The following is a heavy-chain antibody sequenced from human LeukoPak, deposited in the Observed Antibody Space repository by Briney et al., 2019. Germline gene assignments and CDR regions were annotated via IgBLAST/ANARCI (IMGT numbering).Heavy chain of an antibody. J-gene: IGHJ3*02. D-gene: IGHD3-22*01. CDR2: INPRGGST. CDR3: AGVKSYYYDTSDKDAFDI. Sequence: ASVKVSCMASGYTFTNHFMHWVRQAPGQGLEWMGIINPRGGSTNYTQKFQGRVTMTRDTSTSTVYMELSILRSEDTAVYYCAGVKSYYYDTSDKDAFDIWGQGTMVTLSS. V-gene: IGHV1-46*01. CDR1: GYTFTNHF.